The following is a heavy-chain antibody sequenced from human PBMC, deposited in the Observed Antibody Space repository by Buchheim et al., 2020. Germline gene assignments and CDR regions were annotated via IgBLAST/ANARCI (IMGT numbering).Heavy chain of an antibody. Sequence: EVQLLESGGGLVQPGGSLRLSCAASGFTFSSYAMSWVRQAPGKGLEWVSGISGSGGFTDYADSVKGHFTISRANSKNTLSLQMNSLRAEDTAVYYCAKDSLRSWPRYFFDYWGQGTL. V-gene: IGHV3-23*01. CDR2: ISGSGGFT. D-gene: IGHD2-15*01. J-gene: IGHJ4*02. CDR3: AKDSLRSWPRYFFDY. CDR1: GFTFSSYA.